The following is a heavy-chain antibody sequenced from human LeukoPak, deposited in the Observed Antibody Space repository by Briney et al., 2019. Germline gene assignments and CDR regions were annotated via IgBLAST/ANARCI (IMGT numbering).Heavy chain of an antibody. Sequence: GGSLRLSCAASGFTFSSYAMSWVRQAPGKGLEWVSAISGSGGSTYYADSVNGRFTISRDNAKNSLYLKMNSLRAEEAAVYYCAKGGRYGSGSYYKSTGFDYWSQGTLVTVYS. CDR2: ISGSGGST. V-gene: IGHV3-23*01. CDR3: AKGGRYGSGSYYKSTGFDY. CDR1: GFTFSSYA. D-gene: IGHD3-10*01. J-gene: IGHJ4*02.